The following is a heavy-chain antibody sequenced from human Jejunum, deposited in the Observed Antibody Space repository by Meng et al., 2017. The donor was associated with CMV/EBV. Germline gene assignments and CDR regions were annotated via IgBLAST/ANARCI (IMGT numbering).Heavy chain of an antibody. CDR1: TFNTDE. D-gene: IGHD5-12*01. Sequence: TFNTDEMNWVRQAPGKGLEWIAYISSDGTTTYYADSVKGRFTISRDNSKNTLYLQMNSLRVEDTAVYYCARDSGADSVATADFDYWGQGTLVTVSS. V-gene: IGHV3-48*03. CDR2: ISSDGTTT. CDR3: ARDSGADSVATADFDY. J-gene: IGHJ4*02.